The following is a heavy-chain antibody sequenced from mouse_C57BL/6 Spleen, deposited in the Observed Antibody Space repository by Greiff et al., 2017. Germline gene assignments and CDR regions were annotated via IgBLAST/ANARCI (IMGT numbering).Heavy chain of an antibody. CDR2: IDPSDSYT. CDR3: AEGGTRGYFDY. D-gene: IGHD3-3*01. Sequence: QVQLQQPGAELVRPGTSVKLSCKASGYTFTSYWMHWVTQRPGQGLEWIGVIDPSDSYTNYNQKFKGKATLTVDTSSSTAYMQLSSLTSEDSAVYYCAEGGTRGYFDYWGQGTTLTVSS. J-gene: IGHJ2*01. CDR1: GYTFTSYW. V-gene: IGHV1-59*01.